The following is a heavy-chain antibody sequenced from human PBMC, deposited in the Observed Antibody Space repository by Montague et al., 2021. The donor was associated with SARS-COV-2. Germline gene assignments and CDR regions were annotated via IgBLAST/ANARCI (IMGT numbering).Heavy chain of an antibody. Sequence: SETLSLTCAVYGGSFSVYYWSWIRQPPGSGLEWIGYIYYSGSANYNPSLKSRVTISVDTSKDQFSLRLKSVTAADTAVYFCARNRDFEWAPMTYFVFDLWGQGTMVTVSS. V-gene: IGHV4-34*01. CDR2: IYYSGSA. CDR3: ARNRDFEWAPMTYFVFDL. J-gene: IGHJ3*01. CDR1: GGSFSVYY. D-gene: IGHD3-9*01.